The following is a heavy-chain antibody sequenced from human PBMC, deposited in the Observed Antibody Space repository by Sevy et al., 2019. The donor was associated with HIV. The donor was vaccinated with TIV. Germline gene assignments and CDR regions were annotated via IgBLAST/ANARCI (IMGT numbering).Heavy chain of an antibody. Sequence: ASVKVSCKASGYIFTNYEINWVRQATGQGLEWLGRMNPDSGNTDYAQKFQGRVTMTRNTSISTSYMELSSLRSEDTAVYFCARGPYDSSREYYCYYGMDVWGQGTPVTVSS. V-gene: IGHV1-8*01. CDR1: GYIFTNYE. CDR2: MNPDSGNT. CDR3: ARGPYDSSREYYCYYGMDV. D-gene: IGHD3-3*01. J-gene: IGHJ6*02.